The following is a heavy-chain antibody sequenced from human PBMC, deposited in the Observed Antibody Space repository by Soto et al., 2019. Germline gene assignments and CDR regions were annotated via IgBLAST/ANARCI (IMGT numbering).Heavy chain of an antibody. J-gene: IGHJ5*02. Sequence: GASVKVSCKASGGTFSSYAISWVRQAPGQGLEWMGGIIPIFGTANYAQKFQGRVTITADKSTSTAYMELSSLRSEDTAVYYCARGYNWNYWFDPWGQGTLVTVSS. V-gene: IGHV1-69*06. CDR3: ARGYNWNYWFDP. CDR1: GGTFSSYA. D-gene: IGHD1-7*01. CDR2: IIPIFGTA.